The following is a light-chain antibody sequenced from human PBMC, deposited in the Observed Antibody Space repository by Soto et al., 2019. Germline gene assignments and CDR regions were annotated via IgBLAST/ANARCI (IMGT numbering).Light chain of an antibody. CDR1: QSISSY. V-gene: IGKV1-39*01. CDR3: QQSYSPPYS. Sequence: DIQMTQSPPSLSESVGDRVTITCRASQSISSYLNWYQQKSGKAPNLLIYGASSLQSGVPSRFGGSGPGTDFTLAISGLQPEDVATYYCQQSYSPPYSFGQGTRVEIK. J-gene: IGKJ2*01. CDR2: GAS.